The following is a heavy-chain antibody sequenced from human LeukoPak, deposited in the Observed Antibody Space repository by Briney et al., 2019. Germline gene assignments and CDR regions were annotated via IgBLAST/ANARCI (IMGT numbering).Heavy chain of an antibody. D-gene: IGHD1-26*01. J-gene: IGHJ4*02. CDR3: ARHGEGSDYFDY. CDR2: IYYSGST. CDR1: GGSISSSSYY. Sequence: SETLSLTCTVSGGSISSSSYYWGWIRQPPGKGLEWIGYIYYSGSTNYNPSPKSRVTISVDTSKNQFSLKLSSVTAADTAVYYCARHGEGSDYFDYWGQGTLVTVSS. V-gene: IGHV4-61*05.